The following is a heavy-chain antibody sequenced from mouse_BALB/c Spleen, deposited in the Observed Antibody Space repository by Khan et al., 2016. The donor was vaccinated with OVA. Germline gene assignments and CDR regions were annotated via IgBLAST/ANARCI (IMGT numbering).Heavy chain of an antibody. CDR1: AYTFTSYW. Sequence: QVQLQQSGAELVKPGTSVKLSCKASAYTFTSYWMHWVKQRPGQGLEWIGEINPTNGLTNYNEKFKTKATLTVDTSSSTAYMQLSSLTSEDSAVLYCARSTMIYWYFDVGGAGTTVTVSS. J-gene: IGHJ1*01. D-gene: IGHD2-4*01. CDR3: ARSTMIYWYFDV. V-gene: IGHV1S81*02. CDR2: INPTNGLT.